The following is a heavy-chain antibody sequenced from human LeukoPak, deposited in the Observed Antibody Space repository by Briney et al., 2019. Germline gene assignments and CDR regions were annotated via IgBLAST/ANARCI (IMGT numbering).Heavy chain of an antibody. V-gene: IGHV3-30-3*01. D-gene: IGHD6-19*01. J-gene: IGHJ3*02. CDR1: GFTFSSYA. Sequence: GGSLRLSCAASGFTFSSYAMHWVRQAPGKGLEWVAVISYDGSNKYYADSVKGRFTISRDNSKNTLYLQMNSLRAEDTAVYYCARALPYSREPADIWGQGTMVTVSS. CDR2: ISYDGSNK. CDR3: ARALPYSREPADI.